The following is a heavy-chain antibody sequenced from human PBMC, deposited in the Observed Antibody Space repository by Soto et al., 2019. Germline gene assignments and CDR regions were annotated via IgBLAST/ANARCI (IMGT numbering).Heavy chain of an antibody. CDR1: GGSISTYY. V-gene: IGHV4-59*01. CDR3: ARGRQAIFGVVASPQPFDY. J-gene: IGHJ4*02. CDR2: IFDGGST. Sequence: SETLSLTCTVSGGSISTYYWSWIRQSPGKGLEWIGYIFDGGSTNYNPSLGSRLTISLDTSRNQFSMKLNSVTAADTAVYYCARGRQAIFGVVASPQPFDYSGQGTLVTVSS. D-gene: IGHD3-3*01.